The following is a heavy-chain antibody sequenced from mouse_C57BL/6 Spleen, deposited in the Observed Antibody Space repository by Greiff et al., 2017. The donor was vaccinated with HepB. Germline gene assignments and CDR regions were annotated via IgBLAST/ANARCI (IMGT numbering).Heavy chain of an antibody. CDR1: GYAFTNYL. J-gene: IGHJ4*01. CDR2: INPGSGGT. D-gene: IGHD1-1*01. CDR3: ARKGIYYYGMGAMDY. V-gene: IGHV1-54*01. Sequence: VQLQQSGAELVRPGTSVKVSCKASGYAFTNYLIEWVKQRPGQGLEWIGVINPGSGGTNYNEKFKGKATLTADKSSSTAYMQLSSLTSEDSAVYFCARKGIYYYGMGAMDYWGQGTSVTVSS.